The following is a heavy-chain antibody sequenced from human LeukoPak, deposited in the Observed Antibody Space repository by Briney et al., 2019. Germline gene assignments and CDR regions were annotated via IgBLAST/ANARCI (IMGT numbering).Heavy chain of an antibody. D-gene: IGHD3-9*01. CDR2: IGFGDDSA. V-gene: IGHV3-23*01. Sequence: GGSLRLSCAASGFTFNNYAMSWVRQAPGKGLEWVSTIGFGDDSAYYADSVKGRFTISRDNSKNTLYLQMNYLRAEDTAVYYCAKDPTSVGGRHDWLLDFWGQGTLVTVSS. J-gene: IGHJ4*02. CDR3: AKDPTSVGGRHDWLLDF. CDR1: GFTFNNYA.